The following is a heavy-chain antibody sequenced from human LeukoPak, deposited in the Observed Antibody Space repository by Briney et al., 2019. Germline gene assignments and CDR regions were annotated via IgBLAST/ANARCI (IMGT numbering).Heavy chain of an antibody. D-gene: IGHD3-9*01. V-gene: IGHV1-3*01. CDR3: ARGGWIRYFDWLRKFNDAFDI. Sequence: ASVKVSCKASGYTFTSYAMHWVRQAPGQRLEWMGWINAGNGNTKYSQKFQGRVTITRDTSASTAYMELSSLRSEDTAVYYCARGGWIRYFDWLRKFNDAFDIWGQGTMVTVSS. CDR2: INAGNGNT. J-gene: IGHJ3*02. CDR1: GYTFTSYA.